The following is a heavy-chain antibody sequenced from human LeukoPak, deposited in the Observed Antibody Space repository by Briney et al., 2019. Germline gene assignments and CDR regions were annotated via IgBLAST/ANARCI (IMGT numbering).Heavy chain of an antibody. D-gene: IGHD3-3*01. V-gene: IGHV1-2*02. CDR1: GYTFTDYY. CDR3: ASISEVWSGYYTVHHDY. J-gene: IGHJ4*02. Sequence: ASVKVSCTTSGYTFTDYYMHWVRQAPGQGLEWMARINPNSGDTNYAQKFLGRVTMTRDTSISTAYMELSSLTSDDTAVYYCASISEVWSGYYTVHHDYWGQGTLVTVSS. CDR2: INPNSGDT.